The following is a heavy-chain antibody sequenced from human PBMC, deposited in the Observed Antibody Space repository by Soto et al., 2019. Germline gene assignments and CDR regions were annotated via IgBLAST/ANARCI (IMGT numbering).Heavy chain of an antibody. V-gene: IGHV4-34*01. CDR3: ATGGGAAPGR. D-gene: IGHD6-13*01. J-gene: IGHJ4*02. CDR1: GGSFCRYY. CDR2: IDHSGSI. Sequence: PSETLSLTCAVYGGSFCRYYWSWLRQTPGKGLEWIGEIDHSGSIKYNPSLESRVSISLDTSRNQFSLKLSSVTAADSAVFYCATGGGAAPGRWGQGTLVTVSS.